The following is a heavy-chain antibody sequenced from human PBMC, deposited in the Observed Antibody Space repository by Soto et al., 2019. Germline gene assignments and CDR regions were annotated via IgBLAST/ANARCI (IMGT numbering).Heavy chain of an antibody. CDR1: GGTFNNYA. CDR3: ARLIGEGYSGTYALDY. J-gene: IGHJ4*02. Sequence: QVQLVQSGAEVKKPGSSVKVSCKASGGTFNNYATTWVRQAPRQGLEWMGGIIPLFGTANYAQKFEGRVTITADKSTDTAYMELSSLKSEDTPVYYCARLIGEGYSGTYALDYWGQGTLVTVSS. V-gene: IGHV1-69*06. D-gene: IGHD1-26*01. CDR2: IIPLFGTA.